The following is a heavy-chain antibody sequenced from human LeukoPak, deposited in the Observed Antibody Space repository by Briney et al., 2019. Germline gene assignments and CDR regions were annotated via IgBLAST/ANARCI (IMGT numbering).Heavy chain of an antibody. Sequence: SETLSLTCAVYGGSFSGYYWSWIRQPPGKGLEWIGEINHSGSTNYNPSLKSRVTISVDTSKNQFSLKLSSVTAADTAVYYCARRRLYYYGSGSSWFDPWGQGTLVTVSS. CDR3: ARRRLYYYGSGSSWFDP. CDR2: INHSGST. V-gene: IGHV4-34*01. D-gene: IGHD3-10*01. CDR1: GGSFSGYY. J-gene: IGHJ5*02.